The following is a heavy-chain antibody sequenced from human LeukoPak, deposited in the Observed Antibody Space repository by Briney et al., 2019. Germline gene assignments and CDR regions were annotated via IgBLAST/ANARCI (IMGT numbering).Heavy chain of an antibody. CDR2: THYSGNT. J-gene: IGHJ4*02. CDR3: ARLGAGPTYYDFWSGYSSFYFDY. V-gene: IGHV4-39*01. Sequence: SETLSLTCTVSGGSTSSSNYYWGWIRQPPGKGLEWIGGTHYSGNTYYNPSLKSRVTISVDTSKNQFSLKLSSVTAADTAVYYCARLGAGPTYYDFWSGYSSFYFDYWGQGTLVTVSS. CDR1: GGSTSSSNYY. D-gene: IGHD3-3*01.